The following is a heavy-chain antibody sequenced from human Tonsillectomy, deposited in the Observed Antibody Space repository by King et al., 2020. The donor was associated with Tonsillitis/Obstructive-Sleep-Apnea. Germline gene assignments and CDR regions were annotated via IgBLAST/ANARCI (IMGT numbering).Heavy chain of an antibody. CDR2: IYTGGST. CDR1: EFTVSSSY. CDR3: ASGPGYWYFDL. V-gene: IGHV3-66*01. D-gene: IGHD1-14*01. J-gene: IGHJ2*01. Sequence: VQLVQSGGGLVQFGGSLRLSCAASEFTVSSSYMSWVRQAPGKGLEWVSVIYTGGSTYYADSVKGRFSISRDNSENTLYLQMNSLRAEDTALYYCASGPGYWYFDLWGRGTLVTVSS.